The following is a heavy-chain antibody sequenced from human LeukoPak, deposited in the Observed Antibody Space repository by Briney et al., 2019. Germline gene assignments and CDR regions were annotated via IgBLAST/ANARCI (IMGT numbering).Heavy chain of an antibody. CDR3: ARDMGDYGDWFDP. Sequence: ASVKVSCKASGYTFTGYYMHWVRQAPGQGLERMGWINPNSGGTNYAQKFQGRVTMTRDTSISTAYMELSRLRSDDTAVYYCARDMGDYGDWFDPWGQGTLVTVSS. CDR2: INPNSGGT. D-gene: IGHD4-17*01. V-gene: IGHV1-2*02. CDR1: GYTFTGYY. J-gene: IGHJ5*02.